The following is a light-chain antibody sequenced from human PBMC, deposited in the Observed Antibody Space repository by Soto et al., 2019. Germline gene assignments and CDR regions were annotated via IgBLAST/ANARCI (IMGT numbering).Light chain of an antibody. CDR3: RSYAGSINV. CDR2: EDN. J-gene: IGLJ1*01. CDR1: CSDVCGYNY. V-gene: IGLV2-8*01. Sequence: QSVLTQPPSASGSPGQSVAISCTGSCSDVCGYNYVSWYQQHPGKAPQLMIYEDNNRPSGVPDRFSGSKSGNTASLTVSGLQAEDEADYYCRSYAGSINVFGTGTKVTVL.